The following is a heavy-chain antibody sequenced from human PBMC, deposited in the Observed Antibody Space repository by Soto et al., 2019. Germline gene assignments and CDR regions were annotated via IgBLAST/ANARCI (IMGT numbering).Heavy chain of an antibody. V-gene: IGHV1-2*04. J-gene: IGHJ4*02. Sequence: GASVKVSCKASGYTFTGYYIHWVRQAPGQGLEWLGWINPNSGATYYAQKFQGWVTMTRDTSISTAYMELSRLRSDGSAVYYCARGIPMAGLGYYFDHWGQGTLVTVSS. CDR2: INPNSGAT. CDR3: ARGIPMAGLGYYFDH. D-gene: IGHD6-19*01. CDR1: GYTFTGYY.